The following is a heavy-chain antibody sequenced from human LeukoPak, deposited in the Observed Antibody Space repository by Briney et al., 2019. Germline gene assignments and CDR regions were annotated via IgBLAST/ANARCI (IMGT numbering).Heavy chain of an antibody. V-gene: IGHV1-46*01. CDR2: INPSGGST. CDR3: ARDLRRYSYGLEDDY. J-gene: IGHJ4*02. CDR1: GYTFTSYY. Sequence: ASVKVSCKASGYTFTSYYMHWVRQAPGQGLEWMGIINPSGGSTSYAQKFQGRVTMTRDTSTSTVYMELSSLRSEDTAVYYCARDLRRYSYGLEDDYWGQGTLVTVSS. D-gene: IGHD5-18*01.